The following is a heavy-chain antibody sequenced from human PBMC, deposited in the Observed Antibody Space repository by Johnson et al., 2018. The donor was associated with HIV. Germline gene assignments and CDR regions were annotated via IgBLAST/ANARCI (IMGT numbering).Heavy chain of an antibody. J-gene: IGHJ3*02. Sequence: VQLVESGGGLVQPGGSLRLSCAASGFNFSSYDMHWVRQPPGKGLECVSSIDNTGATYYPGSVKGRFTITRENANNSVYLEMNSLRAEDTAVYYGAKDLSSGYLMGAFDIWGQGTMVTVSS. V-gene: IGHV3-13*01. CDR2: IDNTGAT. CDR3: AKDLSSGYLMGAFDI. D-gene: IGHD3-22*01. CDR1: GFNFSSYD.